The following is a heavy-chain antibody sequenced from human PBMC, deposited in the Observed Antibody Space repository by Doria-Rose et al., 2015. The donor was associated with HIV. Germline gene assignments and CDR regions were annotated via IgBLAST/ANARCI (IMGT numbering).Heavy chain of an antibody. J-gene: IGHJ6*02. CDR2: INHSGST. CDR1: GGSFSGYY. Sequence: QVQLQQWDAGLVKPSETLSLTCAVFGGSFSGYYWSWIRQPPGKGLEWIGEINHSGSTNYKTSLRRRVPIRLDTSKNLFSRRLSSVPAADTAVYYCARGLLRGGWNDVDYYYGMDVWSQGTTVTVSS. CDR3: ARGLLRGGWNDVDYYYGMDV. D-gene: IGHD1-1*01. V-gene: IGHV4-34*01.